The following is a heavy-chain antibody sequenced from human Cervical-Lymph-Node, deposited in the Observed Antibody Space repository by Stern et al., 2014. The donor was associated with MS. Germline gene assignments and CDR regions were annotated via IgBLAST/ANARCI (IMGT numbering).Heavy chain of an antibody. Sequence: QVQLQQWGAGLLKPSETLSLTCAVYGGSFSGSYWSWIRQSPGKWLEGIGEINYSGNPNYSPSLNRRVTISVDTSKNHFSLNLCSVTATDTAVYFCARRSSLYAFDIWGQGTLVTVSS. CDR1: GGSFSGSY. J-gene: IGHJ3*02. D-gene: IGHD2-15*01. CDR3: ARRSSLYAFDI. V-gene: IGHV4-34*01. CDR2: INYSGNP.